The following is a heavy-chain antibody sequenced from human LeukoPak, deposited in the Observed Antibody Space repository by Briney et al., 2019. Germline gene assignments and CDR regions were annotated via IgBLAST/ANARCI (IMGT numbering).Heavy chain of an antibody. Sequence: ASVKVSCKASGYTFNGYYMHWVRQAPGQGLEWMGWINPNSGGTNYAQKFQGRVTMTRDTSISTAYMELSRLRSDDTAVYYCARVRGITGTLAAFDIWGQGTMVTVSS. V-gene: IGHV1-2*02. CDR3: ARVRGITGTLAAFDI. CDR2: INPNSGGT. CDR1: GYTFNGYY. J-gene: IGHJ3*02. D-gene: IGHD1-7*01.